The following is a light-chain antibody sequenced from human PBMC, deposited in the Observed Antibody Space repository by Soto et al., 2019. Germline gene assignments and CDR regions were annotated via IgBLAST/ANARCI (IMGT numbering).Light chain of an antibody. CDR2: SAS. CDR3: QQYAGSPRT. J-gene: IGKJ1*01. Sequence: ELVLTQSPGTLSLSPGERGPLSCRASQNLGTLYLAWFQQKSGQAPRLLIYSASRRATGIPDRFTGSGSGTDFTLTINRVEPEDFAVYFCQQYAGSPRTFGQGTKVDIK. V-gene: IGKV3-20*01. CDR1: QNLGTLY.